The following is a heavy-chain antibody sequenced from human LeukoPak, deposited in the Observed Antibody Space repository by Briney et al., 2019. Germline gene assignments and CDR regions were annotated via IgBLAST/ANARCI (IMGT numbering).Heavy chain of an antibody. D-gene: IGHD3-9*01. CDR3: ARGWSILTGYPVDYYFDY. V-gene: IGHV6-1*01. CDR1: GDSVSSNSAA. CDR2: TRYRSKWYN. J-gene: IGHJ4*02. Sequence: SQTLSLTCAISGDSVSSNSAAWNWIRQSPSRGLEWLGRTRYRSKWYNDYAVSVKSRITINPDTSKNQFSLQLNSVTPEDTAVYYCARGWSILTGYPVDYYFDYWGQGTLVTVSS.